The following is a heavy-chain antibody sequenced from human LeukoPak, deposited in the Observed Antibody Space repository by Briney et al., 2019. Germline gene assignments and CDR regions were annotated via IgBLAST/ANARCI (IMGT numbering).Heavy chain of an antibody. CDR2: IYYSGST. D-gene: IGHD5-24*01. V-gene: IGHV4-59*01. CDR1: DGSFSSYY. Sequence: SETLSLTCTVSDGSFSSYYWSWIRQPPGKGLEWIGYIYYSGSTNYNPSLKSRVTISVDTSKNQFSLKLSSVTAADTAVYYCARVEMATHKFDYWGQGTLVTVSS. CDR3: ARVEMATHKFDY. J-gene: IGHJ4*02.